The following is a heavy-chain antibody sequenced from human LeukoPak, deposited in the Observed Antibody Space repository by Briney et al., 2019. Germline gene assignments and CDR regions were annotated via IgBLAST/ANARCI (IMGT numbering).Heavy chain of an antibody. D-gene: IGHD3-10*01. J-gene: IGHJ4*02. CDR3: ARVRGTMVRGVRD. V-gene: IGHV3-23*01. Sequence: GGSLRLSCAASGFTFSRYAMSWVRQAPGKGLEWVSTISTSGGNTYYADSVKGRFTISRDNSKNTLYLQMNSLRAEDTAVYYCARVRGTMVRGVRDWGQGALVTVSS. CDR1: GFTFSRYA. CDR2: ISTSGGNT.